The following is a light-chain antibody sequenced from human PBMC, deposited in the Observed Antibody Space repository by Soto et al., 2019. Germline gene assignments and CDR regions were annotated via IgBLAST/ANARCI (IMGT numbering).Light chain of an antibody. V-gene: IGKV3-20*01. Sequence: IVLTQSPGPLSLSPGERATLSCRASQSVSNSFLAWYQQKPGQAPRLLIYDASSRATGIPDRFSGGGSGTDFTLTISRLEPEDFAVYYCQQFSSYPLTFGGGTKVDIK. CDR2: DAS. J-gene: IGKJ4*01. CDR3: QQFSSYPLT. CDR1: QSVSNSF.